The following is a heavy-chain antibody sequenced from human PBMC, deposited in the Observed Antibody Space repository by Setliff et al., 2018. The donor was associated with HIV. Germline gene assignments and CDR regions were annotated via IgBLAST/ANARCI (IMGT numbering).Heavy chain of an antibody. Sequence: GGSLRLSCAASGFTFSSYWMHWVRQAPGKGLVWVSRINSDGSTTTYADSVKGRFTISRDNAKNTLYLQMNSLRAEDTAVYYCARGYGFGELNWFDPWGQGTLVTVSS. CDR2: INSDGSTT. CDR1: GFTFSSYW. V-gene: IGHV3-74*01. D-gene: IGHD3-10*01. J-gene: IGHJ5*02. CDR3: ARGYGFGELNWFDP.